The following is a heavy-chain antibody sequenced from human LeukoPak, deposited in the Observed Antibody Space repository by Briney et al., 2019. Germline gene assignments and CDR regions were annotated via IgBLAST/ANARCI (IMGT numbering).Heavy chain of an antibody. D-gene: IGHD3-22*01. CDR3: AREDDSSGYYTDY. V-gene: IGHV4-39*07. CDR1: GGSISSSSYY. CDR2: IYYSGST. Sequence: SETLSLTCTVSGGSISSSSYYWGWIRQPPGKGLERIGSIYYSGSTYYNPSLKSRVTISVDTSKNQFSLKLSSVTAADTAVYYCAREDDSSGYYTDYWGQGTLVTVSS. J-gene: IGHJ4*02.